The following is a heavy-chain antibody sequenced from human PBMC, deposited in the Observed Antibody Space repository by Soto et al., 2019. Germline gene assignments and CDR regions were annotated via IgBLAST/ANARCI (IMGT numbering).Heavy chain of an antibody. J-gene: IGHJ3*02. Sequence: ASVKVSCKASGYMFNSYDLNWVRQASGQGLEWMGWTNPNTGDTGYAQKFQGRVTMTMDASISTAYLEVSSLRSEDTAVYYCTRSRNNLDTQEIWGQGTMVTVSS. CDR2: TNPNTGDT. CDR3: TRSRNNLDTQEI. D-gene: IGHD2-15*01. CDR1: GYMFNSYD. V-gene: IGHV1-8*01.